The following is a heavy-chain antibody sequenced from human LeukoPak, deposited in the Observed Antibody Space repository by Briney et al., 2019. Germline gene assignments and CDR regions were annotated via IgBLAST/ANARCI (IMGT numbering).Heavy chain of an antibody. CDR3: ARARSVGSTTSLLFDH. J-gene: IGHJ4*01. CDR2: IYYSGST. D-gene: IGHD1-26*01. V-gene: IGHV4-59*08. Sequence: PSETLSLTCTVSGGSISSYYWSWIRQPPGKGLEWIGYIYYSGSTNYNPSLKSRVTISVDTSKNQFSLKLSSVTAADTAVYYCARARSVGSTTSLLFDHWGQGTLVTVSS. CDR1: GGSISSYY.